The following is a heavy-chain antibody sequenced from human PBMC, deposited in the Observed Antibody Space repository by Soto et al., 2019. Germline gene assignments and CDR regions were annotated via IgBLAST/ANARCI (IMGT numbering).Heavy chain of an antibody. J-gene: IGHJ5*02. CDR2: IHYTGST. CDR3: ARRECSGGTCSFDP. CDR1: GGSISSSNYY. Sequence: QLQLQESGPGLVKPSETLSLTCSVSGGSISSSNYYRAWIRQPPGKGLEWIGSIHYTGSTYYNPSLKSRVTISVDTSKNHFSLKLTSVSAADTAVYYCARRECSGGTCSFDPWGQGTLVTVSS. D-gene: IGHD2-15*01. V-gene: IGHV4-39*01.